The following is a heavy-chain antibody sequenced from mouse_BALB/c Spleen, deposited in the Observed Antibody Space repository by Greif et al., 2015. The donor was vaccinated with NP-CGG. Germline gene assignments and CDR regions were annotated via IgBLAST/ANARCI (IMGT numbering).Heavy chain of an antibody. CDR3: ARDGDGDYFDD. J-gene: IGHJ2*02. V-gene: IGHV1S45*01. CDR2: INPYNDYT. Sequence: VQLKESGAELVRPGASAKISCKAFGYTFTNHHINWVKQRPGQGLDWIGYINPYNDYTSYNQKFKGKATLTVDKSSSSAYMDLSSLASEDSAVYYVARDGDGDYFDDWCQGTSLTVSS. CDR1: GYTFTNHH. D-gene: IGHD1-1*01.